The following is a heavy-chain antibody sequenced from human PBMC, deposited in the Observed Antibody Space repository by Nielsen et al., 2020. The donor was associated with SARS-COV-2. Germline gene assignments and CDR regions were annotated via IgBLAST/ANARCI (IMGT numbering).Heavy chain of an antibody. CDR1: GFTFSSYW. J-gene: IGHJ4*02. V-gene: IGHV3-7*05. CDR2: IKQDGSEK. D-gene: IGHD6-13*01. CDR3: AKEGSYSSSWPGDY. Sequence: GGSLRLSCAASGFTFSSYWMSWVRQAPGKGLEWVANIKQDGSEKYYVDSVKGRFTISRDNAKNSLYLQMNSLRAEDTAVYYCAKEGSYSSSWPGDYWGQGTLVTVSS.